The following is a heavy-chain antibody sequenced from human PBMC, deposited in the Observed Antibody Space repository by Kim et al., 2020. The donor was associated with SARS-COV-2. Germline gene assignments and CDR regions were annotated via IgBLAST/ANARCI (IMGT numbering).Heavy chain of an antibody. V-gene: IGHV1-69*04. J-gene: IGHJ4*02. Sequence: SVKVSCKASGGTFSSYAISWVRRAPGQGLEWMGRIISILGIANYAQKFQGRVTITADKSTSTAYMELSSLRSEDTAVYYCARTPSILTGYSPFDYWGQGTLVTVSS. D-gene: IGHD3-9*01. CDR3: ARTPSILTGYSPFDY. CDR2: IISILGIA. CDR1: GGTFSSYA.